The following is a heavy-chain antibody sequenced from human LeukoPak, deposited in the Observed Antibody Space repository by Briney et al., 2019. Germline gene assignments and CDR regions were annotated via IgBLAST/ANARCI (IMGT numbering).Heavy chain of an antibody. Sequence: SETLSLTCTVSGGSISSSSHYWGWIRQPPGKGLEWIGSIYYDGRNYYNPSLKHRVTISADTSKNQFSLKLSSVTAADTAVYYCARLSPIWWFYWGQGTLVTVSS. CDR2: IYYDGRN. CDR3: ARLSPIWWFY. V-gene: IGHV4-39*01. CDR1: GGSISSSSHY. D-gene: IGHD2-21*01. J-gene: IGHJ4*02.